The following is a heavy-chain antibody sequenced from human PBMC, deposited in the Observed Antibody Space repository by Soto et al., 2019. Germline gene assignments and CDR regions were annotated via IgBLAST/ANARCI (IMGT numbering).Heavy chain of an antibody. CDR1: GGTFSSYA. V-gene: IGHV1-69*01. Sequence: ASVKVACKASGGTFSSYAISWVRQAPGQGLEWMGGIIPIFGTANYAQKFQGRVTITADESTSTAYMELSSLRSEDTAVYYCARDPWGPPLNNDSYGYWGQGTLVTVSS. J-gene: IGHJ4*02. CDR2: IIPIFGTA. CDR3: ARDPWGPPLNNDSYGY. D-gene: IGHD3-22*01.